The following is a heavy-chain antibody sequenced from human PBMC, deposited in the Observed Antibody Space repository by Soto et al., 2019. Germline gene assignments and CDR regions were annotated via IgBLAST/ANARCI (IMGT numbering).Heavy chain of an antibody. CDR2: INPNSGGT. CDR1: GYTFTGYY. Sequence: ASVKVSCKASGYTFTGYYMHWVRQAPGQGLEWMGWINPNSGGTNYAQKFQGWVTMTRDTSISTAYMELSRLRSDDTAVYYCARGYAFELESQWHYYGMDVWGQGTTVTVSS. CDR3: ARGYAFELESQWHYYGMDV. J-gene: IGHJ6*02. D-gene: IGHD1-1*01. V-gene: IGHV1-2*04.